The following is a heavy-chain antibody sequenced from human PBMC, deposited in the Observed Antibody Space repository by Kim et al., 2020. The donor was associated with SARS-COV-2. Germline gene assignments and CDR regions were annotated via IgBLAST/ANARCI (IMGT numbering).Heavy chain of an antibody. CDR3: TRDFWSGYNYYYYYMDV. CDR2: IRSKANSYAT. V-gene: IGHV3-73*01. Sequence: GGSLRLSCAASGFTFSGSAMHWVRQASGKGLEWVGRIRSKANSYATAYAASVKGRITISREDSKNTAYLQMNSLKTEDTAVYYCTRDFWSGYNYYYYYMDVWGKGTTVTVSS. CDR1: GFTFSGSA. J-gene: IGHJ6*03. D-gene: IGHD3-3*01.